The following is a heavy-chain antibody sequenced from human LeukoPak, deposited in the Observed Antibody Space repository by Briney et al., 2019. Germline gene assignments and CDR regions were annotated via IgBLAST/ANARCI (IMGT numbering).Heavy chain of an antibody. CDR2: IIPIFGTA. CDR1: GGTFISYA. CDR3: ARPECSSTSCYPYYYYYGMDV. V-gene: IGHV1-69*13. D-gene: IGHD2-2*01. J-gene: IGHJ6*02. Sequence: SVKVSCKGSGGTFISYAISWVRQAPGQGLEWMGGIIPIFGTANYAQKFQGRVTITADESASTAYMELSSLRSEDTAVYYCARPECSSTSCYPYYYYYGMDVWGQGTTVTVSS.